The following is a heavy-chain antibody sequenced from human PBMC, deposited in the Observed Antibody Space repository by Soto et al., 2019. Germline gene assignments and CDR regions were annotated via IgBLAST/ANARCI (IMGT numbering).Heavy chain of an antibody. Sequence: GGSLRLSCAASGFTFSSYWMHWVRQAPGKGLVWVSRINSGGSSTSYADSVKGRFTISRDNAKNTLYLQMNSQRAEASAVYDCARAAGNTCSRYWFDHWGQGTLVTVSS. V-gene: IGHV3-74*01. CDR1: GFTFSSYW. CDR2: INSGGSST. J-gene: IGHJ5*02. CDR3: ARAAGNTCSRYWFDH. D-gene: IGHD6-13*01.